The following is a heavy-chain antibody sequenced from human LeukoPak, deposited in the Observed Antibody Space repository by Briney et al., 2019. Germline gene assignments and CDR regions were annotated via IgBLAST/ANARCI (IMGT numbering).Heavy chain of an antibody. V-gene: IGHV3-48*03. CDR3: ARRGSSRSEDY. D-gene: IGHD6-13*01. CDR1: GFTFSSYE. Sequence: GGSLRFSCAASGFTFSSYETNWVRQAPGKGLEWVSYISSSGSTIYYADSVKGRFTISRDNAKNSLYLQMNSLRAEDTAVYYCARRGSSRSEDYWGQGTLVTVSS. J-gene: IGHJ4*02. CDR2: ISSSGSTI.